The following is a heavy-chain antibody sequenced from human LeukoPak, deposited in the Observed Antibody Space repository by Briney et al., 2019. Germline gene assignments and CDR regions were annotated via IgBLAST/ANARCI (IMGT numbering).Heavy chain of an antibody. D-gene: IGHD1-26*01. CDR2: ISYDGSNK. Sequence: TGGSLRLSCAASGFTFSSYAMHWVRQAPGKGLEWVAVISYDGSNKYYADSVKGRFTISRDNAKNSLYLQMNSLRAEDTAVYYCARGLGGSFDYWGQGTLVTVSS. V-gene: IGHV3-30-3*01. CDR3: ARGLGGSFDY. CDR1: GFTFSSYA. J-gene: IGHJ4*02.